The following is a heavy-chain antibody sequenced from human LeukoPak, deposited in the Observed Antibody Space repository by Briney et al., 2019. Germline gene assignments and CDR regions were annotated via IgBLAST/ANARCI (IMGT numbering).Heavy chain of an antibody. CDR1: GFTFSDYY. Sequence: KTGGSLRLSCAASGFTFSDYYMSWIRQAPGKGLEWVSYISSSSSHTNYADSVKGRFTISRDNAKNSLYLQMNSLRAEDTAVYYCASTIFGVVTHDAFDIWGQGTMVTVSS. CDR2: ISSSSSHT. J-gene: IGHJ3*02. V-gene: IGHV3-11*06. D-gene: IGHD3-3*01. CDR3: ASTIFGVVTHDAFDI.